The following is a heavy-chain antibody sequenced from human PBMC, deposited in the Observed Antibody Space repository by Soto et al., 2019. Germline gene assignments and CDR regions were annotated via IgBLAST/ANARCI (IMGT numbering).Heavy chain of an antibody. V-gene: IGHV4-59*01. J-gene: IGHJ5*02. Sequence: SETLSLTCTVSCGSISSYYWSWIRQPPGKGLEWIGYIYYSGSTNYNPSLKSRVTISVDTSKNQFSLKLSSVTAADTAVYYCARGHYDYIWGSYRLNWFDPWGQGTLVTVSS. D-gene: IGHD3-16*02. CDR3: ARGHYDYIWGSYRLNWFDP. CDR1: CGSISSYY. CDR2: IYYSGST.